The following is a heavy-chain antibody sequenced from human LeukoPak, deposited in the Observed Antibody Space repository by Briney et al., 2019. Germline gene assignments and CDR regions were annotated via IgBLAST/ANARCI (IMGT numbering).Heavy chain of an antibody. CDR3: AGGGEAARSLAY. CDR2: IYNGGTT. Sequence: GGSLLLSCAASGVTSNYMTWVRPAPGKGLGWFSVIYNGGTTYYADSVTGRFTISRDNSKSTLFVYLQMNSLRTDDTALYYCAGGGEAARSLAYWGQGALVTVSS. V-gene: IGHV3-66*02. J-gene: IGHJ4*02. CDR1: GVTSNY. D-gene: IGHD6-6*01.